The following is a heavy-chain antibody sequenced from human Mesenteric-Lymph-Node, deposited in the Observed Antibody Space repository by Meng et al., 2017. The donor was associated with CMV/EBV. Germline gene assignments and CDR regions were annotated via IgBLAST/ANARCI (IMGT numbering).Heavy chain of an antibody. CDR2: INHSGST. V-gene: IGHV4-34*01. Sequence: QGQRQQWGLVLLKPSETLSLTCPVYGGSFSGYYWSWNRQPPGKGLAWIGEINHSGSTKYNPSLKSRVTISVDTSKNQFSLKLSSVTAADTAVYYCARHQRWLKSEGGFNYWGQGTLVTVSS. CDR1: GGSFSGYY. CDR3: ARHQRWLKSEGGFNY. J-gene: IGHJ4*02. D-gene: IGHD4-23*01.